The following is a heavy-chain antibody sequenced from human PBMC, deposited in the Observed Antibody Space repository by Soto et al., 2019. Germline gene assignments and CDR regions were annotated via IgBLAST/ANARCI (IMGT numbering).Heavy chain of an antibody. Sequence: EVHLLESGGDLVHPGGSLRLSCAASGFTFMNYGMTWVRQAPGTRPEWVATFTSGGYISFRDTVEGGFTISRDISKNMVFLQMNSLRVEDTAVYYCARTDKFNSQSSVWANRFDCWGQGTLVTVSS. V-gene: IGHV3-23*01. J-gene: IGHJ4*02. CDR2: FTSGGYI. CDR1: GFTFMNYG. CDR3: ARTDKFNSQSSVWANRFDC. D-gene: IGHD6-19*01.